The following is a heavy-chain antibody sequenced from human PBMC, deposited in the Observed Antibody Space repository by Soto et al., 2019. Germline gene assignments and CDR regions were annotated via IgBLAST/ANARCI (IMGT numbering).Heavy chain of an antibody. V-gene: IGHV5-10-1*01. CDR1: GYSFTSYW. J-gene: IGHJ4*02. Sequence: PGESLKISCKGSGYSFTSYWFSWVRQMPGEGLEWMGRIDPSDSYTNYSPSFQGHVTISADKSISTAYLQWSSLKASDTAMYYCARQGYRSSWFLGWGQGTLVTVSS. CDR3: ARQGYRSSWFLG. D-gene: IGHD6-13*01. CDR2: IDPSDSYT.